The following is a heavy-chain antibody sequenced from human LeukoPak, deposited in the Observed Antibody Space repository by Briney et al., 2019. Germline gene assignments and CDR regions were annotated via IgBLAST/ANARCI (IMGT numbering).Heavy chain of an antibody. CDR3: ARERIAAAGSLFDY. CDR1: GFTFSSYS. CDR2: IKQDGSEK. Sequence: GGSLRLSCAASGFTFSSYSMNWVRQAPGKGLEWVANIKQDGSEKYYVDSVKGRFTISRDNAKNSLYLQMNSLRAEDTAVYYCARERIAAAGSLFDYWGQGTLVTVSS. V-gene: IGHV3-7*05. J-gene: IGHJ4*02. D-gene: IGHD6-13*01.